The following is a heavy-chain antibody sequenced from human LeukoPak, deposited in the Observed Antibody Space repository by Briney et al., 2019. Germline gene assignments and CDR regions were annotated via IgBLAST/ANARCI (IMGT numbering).Heavy chain of an antibody. CDR1: GGSISSYY. Sequence: PSETLSLTCTVSGGSISSYYWSWIRQPPGKGLEWIGYIYYSGSINYNPSLKSRVTKSVDTSKNQLSLKLSSVTAADTAVYYCARYHRGSYYFDYWGQGTLVTVSS. D-gene: IGHD1-26*01. V-gene: IGHV4-59*01. CDR2: IYYSGSI. J-gene: IGHJ4*02. CDR3: ARYHRGSYYFDY.